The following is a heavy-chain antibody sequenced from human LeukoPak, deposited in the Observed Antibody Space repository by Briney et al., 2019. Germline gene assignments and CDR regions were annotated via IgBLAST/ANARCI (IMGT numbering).Heavy chain of an antibody. CDR1: GFTFSSYA. J-gene: IGHJ4*02. Sequence: GVSLRLSCAASGFTFSSYAMHWVRQAPGKGLEWVAVISYDGSNKYYADSVKGRFTISRDNSKNTLYLQMNSLRAEDTAVYYCARPDYYDEYYFDYWGQGTLVTVSS. D-gene: IGHD3-22*01. CDR3: ARPDYYDEYYFDY. CDR2: ISYDGSNK. V-gene: IGHV3-30*04.